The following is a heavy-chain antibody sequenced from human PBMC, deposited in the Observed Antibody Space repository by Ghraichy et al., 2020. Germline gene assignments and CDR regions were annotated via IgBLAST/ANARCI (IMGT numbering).Heavy chain of an antibody. CDR3: AREETPFYDSSLIATTTNAFDI. Sequence: ASVKVSCKASGYTFTGYYMHWVRQAPGQGLEWMGWINPNSGGTNYAQKFQGRVTMTRDTSISTAYMELSRLRSDDTAVYYCAREETPFYDSSLIATTTNAFDIWRQGTMFTVSS. J-gene: IGHJ3*02. D-gene: IGHD3-22*01. CDR1: GYTFTGYY. CDR2: INPNSGGT. V-gene: IGHV1-2*02.